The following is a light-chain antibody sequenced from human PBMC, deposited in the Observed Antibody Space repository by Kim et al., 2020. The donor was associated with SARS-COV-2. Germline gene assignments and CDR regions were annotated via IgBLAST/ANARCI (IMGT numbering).Light chain of an antibody. CDR1: QSISNY. V-gene: IGKV1-39*01. CDR3: QQSYGIPRT. CDR2: AAS. Sequence: DIQMTQSPSSLSASVGDRVTIPCRASQSISNYLNWYQQKPGKVPKLLIYAASTLQSRVPSRFSGSGSGTDFTLIISSLQPEDFATYYCQQSYGIPRTFGQGTKVDIK. J-gene: IGKJ1*01.